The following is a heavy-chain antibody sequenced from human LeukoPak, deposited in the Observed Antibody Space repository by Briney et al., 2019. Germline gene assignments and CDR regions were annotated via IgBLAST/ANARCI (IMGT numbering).Heavy chain of an antibody. CDR2: IYPGDSDT. J-gene: IGHJ6*02. CDR3: ARAWGGNYYDSSGYYSGPYYYGMDV. CDR1: GYSFTSYW. D-gene: IGHD3-22*01. Sequence: GESLKISCKGSGYSFTSYWIGWVRQMPGKGLEWMGIIYPGDSDTRYSPSFQGQVTISADKSISTAYLQWSSLKASDTAMYYCARAWGGNYYDSSGYYSGPYYYGMDVWGQGTTVTVSS. V-gene: IGHV5-51*01.